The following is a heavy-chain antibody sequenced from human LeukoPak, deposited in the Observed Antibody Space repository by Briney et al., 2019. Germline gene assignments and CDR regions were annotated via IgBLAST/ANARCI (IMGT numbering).Heavy chain of an antibody. Sequence: GGSLRLSCAASGFTFSSYGMSWVRQAPGKGLEWVSAISGSGGSTYYADSVKGRFTISRDNSKNTLYLQMNSLRAEDTAVYYCAKAQRQVRGVPYFDYWGQGTLVTVSS. CDR1: GFTFSSYG. J-gene: IGHJ4*02. CDR3: AKAQRQVRGVPYFDY. CDR2: ISGSGGST. D-gene: IGHD3-10*01. V-gene: IGHV3-23*01.